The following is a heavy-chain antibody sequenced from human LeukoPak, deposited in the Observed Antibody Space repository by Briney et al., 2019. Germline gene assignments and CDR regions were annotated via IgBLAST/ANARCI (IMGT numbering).Heavy chain of an antibody. CDR1: GGSISSYY. CDR2: IYYSGST. V-gene: IGHV4-59*01. D-gene: IGHD3-22*01. J-gene: IGHJ6*02. CDR3: ARDHPLYYYDSSGYYYYYGMDV. Sequence: SETLSLTCTVSGGSISSYYWSWIRQPPGKGLEWIGYIYYSGSTNYNPSLKSRVTISVDTSKNQFSLKLSSVTAADTAVYYCARDHPLYYYDSSGYYYYYGMDVWGHGTTVTVSS.